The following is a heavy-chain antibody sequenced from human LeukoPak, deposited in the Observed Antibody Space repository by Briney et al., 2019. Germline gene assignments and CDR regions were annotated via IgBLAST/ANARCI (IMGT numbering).Heavy chain of an antibody. Sequence: GRSLRLSCAASGFTFSSYGMHWVRQAPGKGLEWVAVISYDGSNKYYADSVKGRFTISRDNSKTTLYLQMNSLRAEDTAVYYCAKESAAAGTTHWGQGTLVTVSS. J-gene: IGHJ4*02. CDR3: AKESAAAGTTH. D-gene: IGHD6-13*01. CDR1: GFTFSSYG. V-gene: IGHV3-30*18. CDR2: ISYDGSNK.